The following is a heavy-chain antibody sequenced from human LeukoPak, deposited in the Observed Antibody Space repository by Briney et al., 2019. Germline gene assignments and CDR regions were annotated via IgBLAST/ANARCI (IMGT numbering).Heavy chain of an antibody. V-gene: IGHV3-7*01. CDR1: GFTFNSYW. CDR2: IKPDGGEK. D-gene: IGHD6-13*01. Sequence: QSGGSLRLSCAASGFTFNSYWMSWVRQAPGKGLEWVANIKPDGGEKSYVDSVNDRFTISRDNTKNSLYLQMNSLRAEDTAVYYCARDGVWVIASSSFFYGMDVWGQGTTVTVSS. CDR3: ARDGVWVIASSSFFYGMDV. J-gene: IGHJ6*02.